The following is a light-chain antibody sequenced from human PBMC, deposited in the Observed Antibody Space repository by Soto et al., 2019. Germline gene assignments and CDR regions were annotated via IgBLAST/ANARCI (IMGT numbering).Light chain of an antibody. Sequence: QSVLTQPPSVSAAPGQTVTISCSGSSSSVGHESVSWYQSLPGTAPKLLIYDNYKRPSGIPDRFSGSQSGTSATLGITGLQTWDEADYYCGPWDTTLNVWVFGGGTKLTVL. J-gene: IGLJ3*02. V-gene: IGLV1-51*01. CDR3: GPWDTTLNVWV. CDR2: DNY. CDR1: SSSVGHES.